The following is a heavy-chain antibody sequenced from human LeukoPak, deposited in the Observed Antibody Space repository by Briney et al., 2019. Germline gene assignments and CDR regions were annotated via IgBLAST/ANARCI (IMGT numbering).Heavy chain of an antibody. CDR2: IYYSGSN. Sequence: SETLSLTCTASVGSISIYYWSWIRQPPGKGLEWIVYIYYSGSNNYHPSLKSRVHISVDPSKNPFSLKLSSVTAAEPAVYYCARASCAVAGTAHGFDLWGQGTMVTVSS. V-gene: IGHV4-59*01. J-gene: IGHJ3*01. CDR1: VGSISIYY. CDR3: ARASCAVAGTAHGFDL. D-gene: IGHD6-19*01.